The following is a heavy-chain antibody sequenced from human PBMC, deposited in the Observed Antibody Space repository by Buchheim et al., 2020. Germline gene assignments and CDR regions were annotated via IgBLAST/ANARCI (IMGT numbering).Heavy chain of an antibody. D-gene: IGHD1-26*01. V-gene: IGHV3-74*03. CDR1: GFTFSSYW. Sequence: EVQVVESGGGLVQPGGSLRLSCAASGFTFSSYWMNWVRQAPGKGLVWVSRTTRDGCSTTYAGSVKGRFTISRDNATNTLYLQMNSLRADDTAVYYCARGRGAEGRGFDYWGQGTL. CDR3: ARGRGAEGRGFDY. CDR2: TTRDGCST. J-gene: IGHJ4*02.